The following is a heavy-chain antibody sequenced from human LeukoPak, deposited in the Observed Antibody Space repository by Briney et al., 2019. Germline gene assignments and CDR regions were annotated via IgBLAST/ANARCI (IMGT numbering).Heavy chain of an antibody. J-gene: IGHJ4*02. V-gene: IGHV3-21*05. CDR2: ITTSSSDI. D-gene: IGHD3/OR15-3a*01. CDR1: GFTFTSYS. Sequence: GGSLRLSYAASGFTFTSYSMNWVRQAPGKGLEWVAYITTSSSDINYADSVKGRFTISRDNAKNSLYLQMNSLRDEDTAVYYCARDKDWSFDNWGQGILVTVSS. CDR3: ARDKDWSFDN.